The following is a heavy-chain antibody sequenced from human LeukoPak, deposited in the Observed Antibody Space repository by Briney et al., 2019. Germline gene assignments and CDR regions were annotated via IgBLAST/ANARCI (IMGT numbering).Heavy chain of an antibody. CDR3: ARSHDHLWGNYPDY. CDR2: IHHDGRI. Sequence: SETLSLTCDVSGGSIDSTNWRNWVRQPPGKGLEWIGEIHHDGRINYNPSLKSRVTLSVDKSKNQFSLRLNSVTAADTAMYYCARSHDHLWGNYPDYWGQGTLVTVSS. D-gene: IGHD3-16*02. J-gene: IGHJ4*02. CDR1: GGSIDSTNW. V-gene: IGHV4/OR15-8*01.